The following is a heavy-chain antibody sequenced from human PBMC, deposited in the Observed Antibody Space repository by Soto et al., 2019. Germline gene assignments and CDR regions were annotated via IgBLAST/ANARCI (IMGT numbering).Heavy chain of an antibody. CDR1: GFTFSNYW. J-gene: IGHJ4*02. V-gene: IGHV3-74*01. CDR2: INSDGSTT. Sequence: EVQLVESGGGLVQPGGSLRLSCAASGFTFSNYWMHWVRQAPGKGLVWVSRINSDGSTTGNADSVKGRFTISSDNAKNMLYLQMNSLRAEDTAVYYCVRGSVYNWRGDYWGQGTLVTVSS. D-gene: IGHD1-20*01. CDR3: VRGSVYNWRGDY.